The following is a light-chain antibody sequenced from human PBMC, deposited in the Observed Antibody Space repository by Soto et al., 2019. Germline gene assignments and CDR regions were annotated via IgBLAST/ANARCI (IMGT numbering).Light chain of an antibody. CDR3: ISYTGSSTYVV. CDR2: DVS. J-gene: IGLJ2*01. V-gene: IGLV2-14*01. Sequence: QSALTQPASVSGSPGQSITISCTGTSSDVGGYNYVSWYQQHPGKAPKLMIYDVSNRPSGVSNRFSGSKSANTASLTISGLQAEDEAHYYCISYTGSSTYVVFGGGTKVTVL. CDR1: SSDVGGYNY.